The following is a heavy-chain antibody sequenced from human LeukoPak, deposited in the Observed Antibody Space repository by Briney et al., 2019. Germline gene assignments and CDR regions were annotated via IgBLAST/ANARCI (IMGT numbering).Heavy chain of an antibody. CDR1: GGSISSYY. J-gene: IGHJ5*02. Sequence: PSETLSLTCTVSGGSISSYYWSWIRQPPGKGLEWIGYIYYSGSTNYNPSLKSRVTISVDTSKNQFSLKLSSVTAADTAVYYCARALCYDFWSGYQNWFDPWGQGTLVTVSS. V-gene: IGHV4-59*08. CDR3: ARALCYDFWSGYQNWFDP. CDR2: IYYSGST. D-gene: IGHD3-3*01.